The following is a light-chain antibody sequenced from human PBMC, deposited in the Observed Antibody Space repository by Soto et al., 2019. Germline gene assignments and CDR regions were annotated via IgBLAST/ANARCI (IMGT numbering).Light chain of an antibody. Sequence: QSALTQPRSVSGSPGQSVTISCTGTSSDVGGSDYVSWYLLHPGKAPKLMIYDVSERPSGVPDRFSGSKSGNTASLTISGFQPEDEADYYCSSYAGIYTYVFGTGTKLTVL. CDR3: SSYAGIYTYV. CDR1: SSDVGGSDY. V-gene: IGLV2-11*01. CDR2: DVS. J-gene: IGLJ1*01.